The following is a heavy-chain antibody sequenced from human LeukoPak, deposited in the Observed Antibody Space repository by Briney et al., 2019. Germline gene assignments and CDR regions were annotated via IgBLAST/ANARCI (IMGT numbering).Heavy chain of an antibody. D-gene: IGHD6-13*01. CDR2: FDPEDGET. CDR3: ASLQAAAGTETPTPYHYYYMDV. J-gene: IGHJ6*03. V-gene: IGHV1-24*01. Sequence: ASVKVSCKVSGYTLTELSMHWVRQAPGKGLEWMGGFDPEDGETIYAQKFQGRVTMTEDTSTDTAYMELSSLRSEDTAVYYCASLQAAAGTETPTPYHYYYMDVWGKGTTVTVSS. CDR1: GYTLTELS.